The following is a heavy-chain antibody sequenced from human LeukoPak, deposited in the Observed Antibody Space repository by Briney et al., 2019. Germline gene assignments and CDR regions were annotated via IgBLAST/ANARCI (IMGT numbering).Heavy chain of an antibody. V-gene: IGHV1-24*01. CDR2: FDPEDGET. J-gene: IGHJ4*02. D-gene: IGHD5-18*01. CDR1: GYTLTELS. Sequence: RASVKVSCKVSGYTLTELSMHWVRQAPGKGLEWMGGFDPEDGETIYAQKFQGRVTMTEDTSTDTAYMELSSLISEDTAVYYCATARITLWRNIDYWGQGTLVTVSS. CDR3: ATARITLWRNIDY.